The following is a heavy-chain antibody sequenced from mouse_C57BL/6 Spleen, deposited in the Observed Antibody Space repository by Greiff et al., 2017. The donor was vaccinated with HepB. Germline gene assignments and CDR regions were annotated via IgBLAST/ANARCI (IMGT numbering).Heavy chain of an antibody. CDR2: INPNNGGT. V-gene: IGHV1-26*01. CDR1: GYTFTDYY. Sequence: VQLQQSGPELVKPGASVKISCKASGYTFTDYYMNWVKQSHGKSLEWIGDINPNNGGTSYNQKFKGKATLTVDKSSSTAYMELRSLTSEDSAVYYCATRDGNYYYAMDYWGQGTSVTVSS. J-gene: IGHJ4*01. D-gene: IGHD2-1*01. CDR3: ATRDGNYYYAMDY.